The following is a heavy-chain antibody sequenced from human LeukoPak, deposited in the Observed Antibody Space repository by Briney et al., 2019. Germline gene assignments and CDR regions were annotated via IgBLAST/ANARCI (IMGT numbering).Heavy chain of an antibody. CDR2: IYHSGST. Sequence: PSETLSLTCTVSGGSISSSSYYWSWIRQPPGKGLEWIGYIYHSGSTYYNPSLKSRVTISVDRSKNQFSLKLSSVTAADTAVYYCARTGITGTYFDYWGQGTLVTVSS. D-gene: IGHD1-7*01. CDR1: GGSISSSSYY. V-gene: IGHV4-30-2*01. CDR3: ARTGITGTYFDY. J-gene: IGHJ4*02.